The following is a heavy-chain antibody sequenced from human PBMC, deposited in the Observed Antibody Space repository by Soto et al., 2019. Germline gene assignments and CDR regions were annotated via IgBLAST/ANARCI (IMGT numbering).Heavy chain of an antibody. Sequence: PSETLSLTCTVSGGSISSYYWSWIRQPPGKGLEWIGYIYYSGSTNYNPSLKSRVTISVDTSKNQFSLKLSSVTAADTAVYYCARGGGWPSNWFDPWGQGTLVTVPQ. CDR3: ARGGGWPSNWFDP. CDR2: IYYSGST. J-gene: IGHJ5*02. CDR1: GGSISSYY. V-gene: IGHV4-59*01. D-gene: IGHD6-19*01.